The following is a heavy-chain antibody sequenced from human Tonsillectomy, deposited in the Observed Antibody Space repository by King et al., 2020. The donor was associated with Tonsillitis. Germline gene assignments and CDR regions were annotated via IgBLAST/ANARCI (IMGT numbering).Heavy chain of an antibody. V-gene: IGHV3-30-3*01. CDR2: ISYDGSNK. CDR3: VRDVSTVAGHQSSYGMDV. J-gene: IGHJ6*02. D-gene: IGHD6-19*01. Sequence: QLVQSGGGVVQPGRSLRLSCAASGFIFRTYAMHWVRQAPGKGLEWVSVISYDGSNKYYADSVKGRFTISRDNSENTLYLQMNCLRAEDTAVYTCVRDVSTVAGHQSSYGMDVWGQGTTVTVSS. CDR1: GFIFRTYA.